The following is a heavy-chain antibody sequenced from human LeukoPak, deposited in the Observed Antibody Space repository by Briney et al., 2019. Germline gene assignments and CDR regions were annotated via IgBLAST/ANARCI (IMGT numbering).Heavy chain of an antibody. CDR1: GGSFSGYY. V-gene: IGHV4-34*01. J-gene: IGHJ4*02. D-gene: IGHD2-15*01. CDR3: ARGRGQPSVTIAVSSWSGDY. CDR2: INHSGST. Sequence: SETLSLTCAGYGGSFSGYYWSWIRQPPGKGLEWIGEINHSGSTNYNPSLKSRVTISVDTSKNQFSLKLSSVTAADTAVYYCARGRGQPSVTIAVSSWSGDYWGQGTLVTVSS.